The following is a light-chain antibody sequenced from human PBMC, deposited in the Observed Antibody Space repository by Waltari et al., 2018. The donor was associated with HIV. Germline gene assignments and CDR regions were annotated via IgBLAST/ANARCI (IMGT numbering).Light chain of an antibody. J-gene: IGKJ2*01. CDR3: QQYDSGPRGIT. CDR1: QSISAK. Sequence: EIVMTQSPPTLSVSPGQRVTLSCRASQSISAKVAWYQQRPGQAPRLLIYEAATRPTGIPARFSGSWSGTEFTLTLSSLQSEDFATYFCQQYDSGPRGITFGQGTMLEIK. V-gene: IGKV3-15*01. CDR2: EAA.